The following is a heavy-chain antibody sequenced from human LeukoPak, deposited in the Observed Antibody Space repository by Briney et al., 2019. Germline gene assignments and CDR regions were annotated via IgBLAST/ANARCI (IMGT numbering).Heavy chain of an antibody. J-gene: IGHJ4*02. D-gene: IGHD3-16*01. Sequence: PGGSLRLSCAASGFTFSSYAMSWVRQAPGKGLEWVSAISGSGGSTYYADSVKGRFTISRDNSKNTLYLQMNSLRAEDTAVYYCARGHPSPRWGSSFDYWGQGTLVTVSS. V-gene: IGHV3-23*01. CDR3: ARGHPSPRWGSSFDY. CDR2: ISGSGGST. CDR1: GFTFSSYA.